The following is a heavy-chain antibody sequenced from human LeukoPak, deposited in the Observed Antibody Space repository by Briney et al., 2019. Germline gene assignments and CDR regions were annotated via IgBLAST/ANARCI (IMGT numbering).Heavy chain of an antibody. CDR1: GFSFSSHG. J-gene: IGHJ4*02. V-gene: IGHV3-30*03. CDR3: ARKQPGEVMVPADY. Sequence: GGSLRLSCSASGFSFSSHGMHWVRQAPGKGLEWVAMISYGGSNKYYADSVKGRFTISRDNSNNTLFLQMNSLGVEDTALYYCARKQPGEVMVPADYWGQGILVTVSS. CDR2: ISYGGSNK. D-gene: IGHD3-16*02.